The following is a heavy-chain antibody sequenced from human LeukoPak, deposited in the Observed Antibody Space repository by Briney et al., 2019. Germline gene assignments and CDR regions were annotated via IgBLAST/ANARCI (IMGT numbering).Heavy chain of an antibody. V-gene: IGHV4-59*05. J-gene: IGHJ5*02. CDR2: IYYSGST. Sequence: SETLSLTCTVSGGSISSYYWSWIRQPPGKGLEWIGSIYYSGSTYYNPSLKSRVTISVDTSKNQFSLKLSSVTAADTAVYYCARHPIAVAVCWFDPWGQGTLVTVSS. CDR3: ARHPIAVAVCWFDP. D-gene: IGHD6-19*01. CDR1: GGSISSYY.